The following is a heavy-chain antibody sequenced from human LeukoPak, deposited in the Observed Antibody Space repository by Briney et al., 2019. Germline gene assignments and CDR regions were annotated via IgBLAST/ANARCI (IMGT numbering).Heavy chain of an antibody. J-gene: IGHJ4*02. Sequence: ASVRVSCKASGYTFASFGITWVRQAPGQGLEWMGWINTHNGDTNYAQKLQGRVTMTTDTSTSTAYMELRSLRSDDTAVYYCARGGVYYDSSGRWPWYFDYWGQGTLVTVSS. CDR3: ARGGVYYDSSGRWPWYFDY. CDR2: INTHNGDT. D-gene: IGHD3-22*01. CDR1: GYTFASFG. V-gene: IGHV1-18*01.